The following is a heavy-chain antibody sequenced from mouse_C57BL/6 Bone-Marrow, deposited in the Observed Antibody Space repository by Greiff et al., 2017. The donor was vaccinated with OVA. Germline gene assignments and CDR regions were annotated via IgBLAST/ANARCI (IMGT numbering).Heavy chain of an antibody. CDR2: IYPGDGDT. Sequence: VQGVESGPELVKPGASVKISCKASGYAFSSSWMNWVKQRPGKGLEWIGRIYPGDGDTTYNGKFKGKATLTADKSSSTAYMQLSILTSEDSAVYFCAYITLRAMDDWGQGTSVTVSS. J-gene: IGHJ4*01. CDR3: AYITLRAMDD. D-gene: IGHD1-1*01. CDR1: GYAFSSSW. V-gene: IGHV1-82*01.